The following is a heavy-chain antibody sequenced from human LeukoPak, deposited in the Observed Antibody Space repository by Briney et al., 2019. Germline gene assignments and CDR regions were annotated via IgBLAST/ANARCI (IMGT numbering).Heavy chain of an antibody. CDR3: AALQRPAAIDY. V-gene: IGHV4-30-4*01. Sequence: SETLSLTCTVSGGSISSGDYYWSWIRQPPGRGLEWIVYIYYSGSTYYNPSLKSRITISVDTSKNQFSLNLTSVTAADTAVYYCAALQRPAAIDYWGQGTLVTVSS. CDR1: GGSISSGDYY. CDR2: IYYSGST. J-gene: IGHJ4*02. D-gene: IGHD2-2*01.